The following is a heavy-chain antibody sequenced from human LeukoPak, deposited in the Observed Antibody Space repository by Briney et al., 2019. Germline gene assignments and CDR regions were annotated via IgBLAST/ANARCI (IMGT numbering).Heavy chain of an antibody. J-gene: IGHJ4*02. CDR1: GYILTELS. V-gene: IGHV1-24*01. CDR3: ARGKTMVYCGGDCYRFDN. Sequence: ASVKVSCKVSGYILTELSMHWVRQAPGKGLEWMGGFDPEDGETIYAQKFQGRITMTEDTSTDTAYMELSRLLSGDTAVYYCARGKTMVYCGGDCYRFDNWGQGTLVTVSS. CDR2: FDPEDGET. D-gene: IGHD2-21*02.